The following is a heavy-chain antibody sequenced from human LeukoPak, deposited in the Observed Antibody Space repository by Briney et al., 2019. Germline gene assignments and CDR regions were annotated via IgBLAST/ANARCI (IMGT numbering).Heavy chain of an antibody. Sequence: SVKVSCKASGGTFSSYAISWVRQAPGQGLEWMGGIIPIFGTANYAQKFQGRVTITTDESTSTAYMELNSLRAEDTAVYYCARDAGYGYWVVDYWGQGTLVTVSS. V-gene: IGHV1-69*05. CDR2: IIPIFGTA. CDR3: ARDAGYGYWVVDY. CDR1: GGTFSSYA. D-gene: IGHD5-18*01. J-gene: IGHJ4*02.